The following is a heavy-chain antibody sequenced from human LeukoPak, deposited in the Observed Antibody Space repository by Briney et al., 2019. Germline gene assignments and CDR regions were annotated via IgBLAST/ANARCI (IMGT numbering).Heavy chain of an antibody. CDR1: GGTFSSYA. CDR3: ERASEWELRGLDAFDI. CDR2: IIPIFGTA. Sequence: GASVKVSCKASGGTFSSYAISWVRQAPGQGLEWMGGIIPIFGTANYAQKFQGRVTISTDESTSTAYMELSSLRSEDTAVYYCERASEWELRGLDAFDIWGQGTMVTVSS. V-gene: IGHV1-69*05. J-gene: IGHJ3*02. D-gene: IGHD1-26*01.